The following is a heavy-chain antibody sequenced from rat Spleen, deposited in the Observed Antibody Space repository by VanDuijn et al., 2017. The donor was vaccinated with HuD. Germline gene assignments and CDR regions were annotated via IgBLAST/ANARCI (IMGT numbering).Heavy chain of an antibody. CDR3: AKALMDA. J-gene: IGHJ4*01. CDR2: ISPSGGST. Sequence: EVQLVESGGGLVQPGRSLKLSCAASGFTFSNYDMAWVRQAPTKGLEWVASISPSGGSTYYRDSVKGRFTVSRDNAKSTLYLQMDSLRSEDTATYYCAKALMDAWGQGASVTVSS. CDR1: GFTFSNYD. V-gene: IGHV5-25*01.